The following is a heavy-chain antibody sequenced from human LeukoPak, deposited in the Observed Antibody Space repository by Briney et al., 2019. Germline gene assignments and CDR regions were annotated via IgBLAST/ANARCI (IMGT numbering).Heavy chain of an antibody. CDR1: GFTFSIYS. CDR2: ISSSSTYI. D-gene: IGHD6-13*01. Sequence: GGSLRLSCAASGFTFSIYSMNWVRQAPGKGLEWVSSISSSSTYIYYADSVKGRFTISRDNAKNSLYLQMNSLRAEDTAVYYCARAPGYRSFLDYWGQGTLVIVSS. J-gene: IGHJ4*02. CDR3: ARAPGYRSFLDY. V-gene: IGHV3-21*01.